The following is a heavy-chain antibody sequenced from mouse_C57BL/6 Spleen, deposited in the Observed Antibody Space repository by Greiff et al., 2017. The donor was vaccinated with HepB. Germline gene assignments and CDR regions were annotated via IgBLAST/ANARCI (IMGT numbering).Heavy chain of an antibody. D-gene: IGHD1-1*01. CDR3: ARIITTVVAKGYFDV. V-gene: IGHV1-19*01. Sequence: VQLQQSGPVLVKPGASVKMSCKASGYTFTDYYMNWVKQSHGKSLEWIGVINPYNGGTSYNQKFKGKATLTVDKSSSTAYMELNSLTSEDSAVYYCARIITTVVAKGYFDVWGTGTTVTVSS. J-gene: IGHJ1*03. CDR1: GYTFTDYY. CDR2: INPYNGGT.